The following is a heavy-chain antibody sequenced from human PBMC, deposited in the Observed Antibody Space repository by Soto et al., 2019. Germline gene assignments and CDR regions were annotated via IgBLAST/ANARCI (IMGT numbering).Heavy chain of an antibody. V-gene: IGHV3-15*01. CDR1: GFAFSSVY. J-gene: IGHJ3*02. Sequence: EVQLVESGGGLVKPGGSLRLSCAASGFAFSSVYMHWVRQAPGKGLEWVGRIKRKIDGETREYAAHVNVRFTISRDESKSTLYLHMNSLKIEDTAAYYGATGDCNGGSCHAFDIWGHGTVVTVSS. D-gene: IGHD2-15*01. CDR3: ATGDCNGGSCHAFDI. CDR2: IKRKIDGETR.